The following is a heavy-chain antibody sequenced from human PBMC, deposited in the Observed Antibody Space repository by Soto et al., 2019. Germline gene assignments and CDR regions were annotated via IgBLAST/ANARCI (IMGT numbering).Heavy chain of an antibody. V-gene: IGHV4-39*01. CDR1: GGSISSSSFH. CDR3: ARRERAAGTDWWFDP. Sequence: QLQLQESGPGLVKPSETLSLTCTVSGGSISSSSFHWGWIRQLPGKGLEWIGSIYYSGSTYYSPSLKRRVTIXXDXSXXQFSRKLSSVTAADTAVYYCARRERAAGTDWWFDPWGQGTLVTVSS. J-gene: IGHJ5*02. CDR2: IYYSGST. D-gene: IGHD6-13*01.